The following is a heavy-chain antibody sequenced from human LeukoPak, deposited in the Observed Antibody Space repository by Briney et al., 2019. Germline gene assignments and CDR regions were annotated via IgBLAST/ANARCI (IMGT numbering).Heavy chain of an antibody. CDR2: IPSDGSNN. CDR3: AGEGLGELTLDY. J-gene: IGHJ4*01. CDR1: GVTFSRHV. D-gene: IGHD3-16*01. V-gene: IGHV3-30*02. Sequence: GGSLRLSCAASGVTFSRHVMHWVRQAPGKGLEWVAFIPSDGSNNYYADSVKGRFTISRDNSKNTLYLQMNSLRVDDTAVYYCAGEGLGELTLDYWGQGTLVTVSS.